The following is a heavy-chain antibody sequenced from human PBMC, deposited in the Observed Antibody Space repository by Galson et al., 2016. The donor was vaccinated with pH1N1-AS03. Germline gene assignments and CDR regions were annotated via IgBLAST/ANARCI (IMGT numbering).Heavy chain of an antibody. Sequence: SLRLSCAASGFTFSSHGMHWVRQAPGKGLEWVSRISNDGRNVRYADFVKGRFAVSRDNAKNTVFLQMNSLRADDTAVYLCARRNPNPNFAIWYQHDYGMDVWGQGTTVTVSS. CDR2: ISNDGRNV. CDR3: ARRNPNPNFAIWYQHDYGMDV. V-gene: IGHV3-74*01. D-gene: IGHD2-2*01. J-gene: IGHJ6*02. CDR1: GFTFSSHG.